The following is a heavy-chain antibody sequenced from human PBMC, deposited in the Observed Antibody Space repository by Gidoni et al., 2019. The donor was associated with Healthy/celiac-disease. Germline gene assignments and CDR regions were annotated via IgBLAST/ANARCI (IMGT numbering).Heavy chain of an antibody. CDR1: GFPFSHPW. CDR2: SKSKTDGGTT. D-gene: IGHD6-13*01. V-gene: IGHV3-15*01. CDR3: TTDSPPYSSSWYNY. Sequence: EVQLVESGGGLVTPGGSLRLSCAASGFPFSHPWMSWVRQDPGKGLEWVGRSKSKTDGGTTDDAAPVKGRFTISRDDSKNTLYLQMNSLKTEDTAVYYCTTDSPPYSSSWYNYWGQGTLVTVSS. J-gene: IGHJ4*02.